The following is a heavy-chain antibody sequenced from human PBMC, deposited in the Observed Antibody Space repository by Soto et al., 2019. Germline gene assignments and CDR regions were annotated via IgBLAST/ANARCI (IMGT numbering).Heavy chain of an antibody. CDR1: GGSISVGTSY. D-gene: IGHD3-3*01. CDR2: IFYSGSF. Sequence: SETLSLTCTVSGGSISVGTSYWSWIRQRPGKGVEWIGYIFYSGSFYYTPSLRGRVMILADTSKNQFTLRLSSVTAADTAVYYCARAPETPSILGVALPYFFDYWGQGALVTVSS. J-gene: IGHJ4*02. V-gene: IGHV4-31*03. CDR3: ARAPETPSILGVALPYFFDY.